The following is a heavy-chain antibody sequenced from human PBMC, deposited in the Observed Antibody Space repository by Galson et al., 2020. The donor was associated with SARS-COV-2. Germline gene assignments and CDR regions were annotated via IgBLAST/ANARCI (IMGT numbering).Heavy chain of an antibody. V-gene: IGHV4-39*01. J-gene: IGHJ6*03. CDR3: ARHARGGGNYNPFYYMDV. CDR2: IFYSGIT. CDR1: SGSISSSIYY. Sequence: SETLSLTCTVSSGSISSSIYYWGWIRQPPGKRLEWIGSIFYSGITNYNPSLKSRVTISVDTSKNQFSLQMRSVTAADTAVYYCARHARGGGNYNPFYYMDVWGKGTTVTVSS. D-gene: IGHD1-26*01.